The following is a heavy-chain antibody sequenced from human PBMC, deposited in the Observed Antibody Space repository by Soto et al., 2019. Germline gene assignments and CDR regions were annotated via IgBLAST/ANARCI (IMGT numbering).Heavy chain of an antibody. Sequence: QITLKESGPTLVKPTQTLTLTCTFSGFSLSTRGVGVGWIRQPPGKALEWLALIYWDDDKRYSPSLKSRLTITKDTSKNQVVLTMTNMDPVDTATYYCAHKTLYDSSGDYLRYFDYWGQGTLVTVSS. CDR3: AHKTLYDSSGDYLRYFDY. CDR2: IYWDDDK. J-gene: IGHJ4*02. D-gene: IGHD3-22*01. V-gene: IGHV2-5*02. CDR1: GFSLSTRGVG.